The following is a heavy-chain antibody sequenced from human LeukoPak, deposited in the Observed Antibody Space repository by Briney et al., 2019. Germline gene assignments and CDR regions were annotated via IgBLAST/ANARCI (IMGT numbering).Heavy chain of an antibody. J-gene: IGHJ4*02. Sequence: GGSLRLSCAASGFTFSGYAMSWVRQAPGKGLEWVSGISASGGATYSAESVRGRITISRDNSKNTQYLQMNSLRAEDTAVYYCAKSERLASLIAAAPYWGQGTLVTVSS. CDR1: GFTFSGYA. D-gene: IGHD6-13*01. CDR2: ISASGGAT. V-gene: IGHV3-23*01. CDR3: AKSERLASLIAAAPY.